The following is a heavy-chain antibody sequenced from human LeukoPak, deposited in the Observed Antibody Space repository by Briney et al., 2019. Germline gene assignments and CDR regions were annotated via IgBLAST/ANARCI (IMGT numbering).Heavy chain of an antibody. V-gene: IGHV4-59*01. D-gene: IGHD6-13*01. Sequence: SETLSLTCTVSGGSISSYYWSWIRQPPGKGLEWIGYIYYSGSTNYNPSLKSRVTISVDTSKNQFSLKLSSVTAADTAVYYCARGSSSWLFDYWGQGTLVTVSS. CDR3: ARGSSSWLFDY. CDR2: IYYSGST. CDR1: GGSISSYY. J-gene: IGHJ4*02.